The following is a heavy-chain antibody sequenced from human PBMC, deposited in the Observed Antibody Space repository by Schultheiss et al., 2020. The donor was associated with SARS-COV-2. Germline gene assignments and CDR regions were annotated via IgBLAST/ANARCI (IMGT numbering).Heavy chain of an antibody. CDR2: IYYSGST. Sequence: SETLSLTCTVSGGSISSYYWSWIRQPPGKGLEWIGYIYYSGSTYYNPSLKSRVTISVDRSKNQFSLKLSSVTAADTAVYYCARERHYYGSNWFDPWGQGTLVTVSS. V-gene: IGHV4-59*12. J-gene: IGHJ5*02. CDR1: GGSISSYY. D-gene: IGHD3-10*01. CDR3: ARERHYYGSNWFDP.